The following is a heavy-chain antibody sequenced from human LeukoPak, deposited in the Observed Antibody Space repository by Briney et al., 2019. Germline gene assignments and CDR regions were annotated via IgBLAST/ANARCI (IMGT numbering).Heavy chain of an antibody. CDR1: GFTFSSYA. D-gene: IGHD5-12*01. J-gene: IGHJ4*02. V-gene: IGHV3-23*01. CDR2: ISGSGGST. Sequence: HPGGSLRLSCAAYGFTFSSYAMSWVRQAPGKGLEWVSAISGSGGSTYYADSVKGRFTISRDNSKSTLYLQMNSLRAEDTAVYYCAKNYGYSGYDYLDYWGQGTLVTVSS. CDR3: AKNYGYSGYDYLDY.